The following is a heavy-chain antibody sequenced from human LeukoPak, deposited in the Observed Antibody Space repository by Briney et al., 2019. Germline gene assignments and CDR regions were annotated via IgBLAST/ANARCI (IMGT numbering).Heavy chain of an antibody. J-gene: IGHJ4*02. CDR3: AKVEPAAAATLRGFDY. Sequence: GGSLRLSYAPSGFTFSIYSMNWVRHAPEKGLEWVSSISISISYIYYADSVKGRFTISRDNSKNTLYLQMNSLRAEDTAVYYCAKVEPAAAATLRGFDYWGQGTLVTVSS. CDR1: GFTFSIYS. CDR2: ISISISYI. V-gene: IGHV3-21*04. D-gene: IGHD2-15*01.